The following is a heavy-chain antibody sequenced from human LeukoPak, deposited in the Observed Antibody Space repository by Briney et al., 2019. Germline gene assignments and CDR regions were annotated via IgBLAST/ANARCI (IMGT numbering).Heavy chain of an antibody. Sequence: GGSLRLSCAASGFTVSSNYMSWVRQAPGKGLEWVSVIYSGDSTYYADSVKGRFTISRDNSKNTLYLQMNSLRAEDTAVYYCANSDGSGSYYRNPFDYWGQGTLVTVSS. D-gene: IGHD3-10*01. V-gene: IGHV3-53*01. J-gene: IGHJ4*02. CDR1: GFTVSSNY. CDR3: ANSDGSGSYYRNPFDY. CDR2: IYSGDST.